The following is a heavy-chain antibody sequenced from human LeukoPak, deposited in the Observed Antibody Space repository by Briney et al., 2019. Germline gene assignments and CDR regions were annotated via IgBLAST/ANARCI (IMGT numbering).Heavy chain of an antibody. V-gene: IGHV1-18*01. CDR3: ARVRLKGTDFWSGYNAKLYNFDY. D-gene: IGHD3-3*01. CDR2: ISAYNGNT. J-gene: IGHJ4*02. Sequence: ASVKVSCKASGYTFTSYGISWVRQAPGQGLEWMGWISAYNGNTNYAQKLQGRVTMTTDTSTSTAYMELRSLRSDDTAVYYCARVRLKGTDFWSGYNAKLYNFDYWGQGTLVTVSS. CDR1: GYTFTSYG.